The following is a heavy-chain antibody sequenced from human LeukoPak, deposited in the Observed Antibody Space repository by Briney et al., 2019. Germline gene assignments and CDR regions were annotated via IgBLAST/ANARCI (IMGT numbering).Heavy chain of an antibody. D-gene: IGHD2-15*01. J-gene: IGHJ4*02. CDR3: ARAAAPYCSGGSCYSGSY. CDR2: VSLDGSNQ. CDR1: GFTFSSYA. V-gene: IGHV3-30-3*01. Sequence: GGSLRLSFAASGFTFSSYAMHWVRLAPRKGLEWVAVVSLDGSNQYYGDSVKGRFTISRDNSKNTLYLQLNSLRAEDTAVYHCARAAAPYCSGGSCYSGSYWGQGTLVTVSS.